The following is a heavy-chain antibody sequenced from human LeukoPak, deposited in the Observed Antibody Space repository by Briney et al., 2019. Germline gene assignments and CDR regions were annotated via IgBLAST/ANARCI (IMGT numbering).Heavy chain of an antibody. J-gene: IGHJ4*02. V-gene: IGHV3-21*01. CDR2: ISSSSSYI. Sequence: GGPLRLSCAASGFTFSSYSMNWVRQAPGKGLEWVSSISSSSSYIYYADSVKGRFTISRDNAKNSLYLQMNSLRAEDTAVYYCARGGRYSSEVDYWGQGTLVTVSS. CDR1: GFTFSSYS. D-gene: IGHD6-19*01. CDR3: ARGGRYSSEVDY.